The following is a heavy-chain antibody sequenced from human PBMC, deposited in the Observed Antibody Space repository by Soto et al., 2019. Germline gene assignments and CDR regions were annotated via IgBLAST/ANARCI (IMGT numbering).Heavy chain of an antibody. CDR3: ARDHHDSSGYSIFDY. V-gene: IGHV1-69*06. J-gene: IGHJ4*02. Sequence: SVKVSCKASGGTFSSYAISWVRQAPGQGLEWMGGIIPIFGTANYAQKFQGRVTITADKSTSTAYMELSSLRSEDTAVYYCARDHHDSSGYSIFDYWGQGTLVTVSS. D-gene: IGHD3-22*01. CDR2: IIPIFGTA. CDR1: GGTFSSYA.